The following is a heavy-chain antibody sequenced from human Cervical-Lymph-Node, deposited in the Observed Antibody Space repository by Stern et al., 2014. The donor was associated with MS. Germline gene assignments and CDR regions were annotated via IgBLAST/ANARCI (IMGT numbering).Heavy chain of an antibody. CDR1: GGTFSDYA. CDR3: ARDSDLGNGGYGMDV. J-gene: IGHJ6*02. V-gene: IGHV1-69*01. Sequence: QVQLVQSGAEVKKPGSSVRVSCKASGGTFSDYAISWVRQAPRQGLEWMGVIIPVVGTANYAQKFQGRVTITADESTSTAYMELSSLRSEDTAVYYCARDSDLGNGGYGMDVWGQGTTITVSS. CDR2: IIPVVGTA. D-gene: IGHD5-12*01.